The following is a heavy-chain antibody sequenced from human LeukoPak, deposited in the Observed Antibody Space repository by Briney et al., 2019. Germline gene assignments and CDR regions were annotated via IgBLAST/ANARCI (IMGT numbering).Heavy chain of an antibody. CDR3: ASYLYWWSDLGY. CDR2: ISSSSSYI. V-gene: IGHV3-21*01. D-gene: IGHD2-8*02. Sequence: GGSLRLSCAASGFTFSSYSMNWVRQAPGKGLEWVSSISSSSSYIYYADSVKGRFTISRDNAKNSLYLQMSSLRVEDTAVYYCASYLYWWSDLGYWGQGTLVTVSS. CDR1: GFTFSSYS. J-gene: IGHJ4*02.